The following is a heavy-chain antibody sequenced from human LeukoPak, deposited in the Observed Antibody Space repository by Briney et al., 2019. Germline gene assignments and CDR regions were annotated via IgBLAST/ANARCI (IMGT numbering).Heavy chain of an antibody. D-gene: IGHD5-12*01. V-gene: IGHV1-2*04. Sequence: ASVNVSCKASGYTFTGYYMHWVRQAPGQGLEWMGWINPNSGGTNYAQKFQGWVTMTRDTSISTAYMELSRLRSDGTAVYYCAREGRGYSGYDSYGMDVWGQGTTVTVSS. CDR1: GYTFTGYY. CDR3: AREGRGYSGYDSYGMDV. J-gene: IGHJ6*02. CDR2: INPNSGGT.